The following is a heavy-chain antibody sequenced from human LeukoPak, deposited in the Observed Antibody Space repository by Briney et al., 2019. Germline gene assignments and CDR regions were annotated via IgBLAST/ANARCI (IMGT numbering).Heavy chain of an antibody. Sequence: SETLSLTCTVSGGSISSYYWSWIRQPPGKGLEWIGYIYYTGGTFYNPSLKSRLTVSVDTSKNQFSLKLTSVTAADTAVYYCARGTHDYGDYGAIEDWGQGTLVTVSS. CDR1: GGSISSYY. D-gene: IGHD4-17*01. CDR3: ARGTHDYGDYGAIED. V-gene: IGHV4-59*12. J-gene: IGHJ4*02. CDR2: IYYTGGT.